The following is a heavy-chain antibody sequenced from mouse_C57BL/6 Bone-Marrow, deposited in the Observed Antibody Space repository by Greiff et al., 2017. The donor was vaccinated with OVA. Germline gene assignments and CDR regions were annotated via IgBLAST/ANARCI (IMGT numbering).Heavy chain of an antibody. V-gene: IGHV5-6*01. Sequence: EVKLMESGGDLVKPGGSLKLSCAASGFTFSSYGMSWVRQTPDKRLEWVATISSGGSYTYYPDSVKGRFTISRDNAKNTLYLQMSSLKSEDTAMYYCARLRLLPRFAYWGQGTLVTVSA. D-gene: IGHD2-3*01. J-gene: IGHJ3*01. CDR1: GFTFSSYG. CDR2: ISSGGSYT. CDR3: ARLRLLPRFAY.